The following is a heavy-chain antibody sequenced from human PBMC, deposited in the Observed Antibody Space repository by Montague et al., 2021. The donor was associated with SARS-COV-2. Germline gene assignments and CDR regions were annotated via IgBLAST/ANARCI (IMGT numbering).Heavy chain of an antibody. CDR3: ARGPHYCSGGDCF. CDR1: GFPFSSSV. Sequence: SLRLSCAASGFPFSSSVMHWVRQAPGKGLEWVAVISYDGNIKNYIDSVKGRFTISRDNSKNTLYLQMNGLRPDDTAVYYCARGPHYCSGGDCFWGQGALVTVSS. J-gene: IGHJ4*02. D-gene: IGHD2-15*01. CDR2: ISYDGNIK. V-gene: IGHV3-30*04.